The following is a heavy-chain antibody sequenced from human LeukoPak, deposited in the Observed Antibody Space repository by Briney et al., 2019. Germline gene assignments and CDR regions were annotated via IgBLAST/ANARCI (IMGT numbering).Heavy chain of an antibody. V-gene: IGHV3-9*03. CDR1: GFTFDDYA. CDR3: AKARTYDILTGYTR. D-gene: IGHD3-9*01. CDR2: ISWNSGSI. J-gene: IGHJ4*02. Sequence: GGSLRLSCAASGFTFDDYAVHWVRQAPGKGLEWVSGISWNSGSIGYADSVKGRFTISRDNAKNSLYLQMNSLRAEDMALYYCAKARTYDILTGYTRWGQGTLVTVSS.